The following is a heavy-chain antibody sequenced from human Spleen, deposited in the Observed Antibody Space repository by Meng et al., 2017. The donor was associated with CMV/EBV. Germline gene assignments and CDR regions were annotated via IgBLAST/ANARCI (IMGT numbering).Heavy chain of an antibody. J-gene: IGHJ6*02. CDR1: GFTFSGSA. D-gene: IGHD2-2*01. V-gene: IGHV3-73*01. Sequence: GESLKISCAASGFTFSGSAMHWVRQASGKGLEWVGRIRSKANSYATAYAASVKGRFTISRDDSKNTAYLQMNSLKTEDTAVYYCARDQCSSTSCYQYYYYGMDVWGQGTTVTVSS. CDR2: IRSKANSYAT. CDR3: ARDQCSSTSCYQYYYYGMDV.